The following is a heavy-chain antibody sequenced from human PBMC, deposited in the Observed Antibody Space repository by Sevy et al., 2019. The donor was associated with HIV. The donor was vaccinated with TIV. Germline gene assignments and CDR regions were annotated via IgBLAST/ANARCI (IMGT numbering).Heavy chain of an antibody. CDR3: ASHPPIVVVPAATFWAAADNRTFDN. CDR2: ISYDGSNK. V-gene: IGHV3-30-3*01. J-gene: IGHJ4*02. D-gene: IGHD2-2*01. Sequence: GGSLRLSCAASGFTFSSYAMHWVRQAPGKELEWVAVISYDGSNKYYADSVKGRFTISRDNSKNTLYLQMNSLRAEDTAVYYCASHPPIVVVPAATFWAAADNRTFDNWGQGTLVTVSS. CDR1: GFTFSSYA.